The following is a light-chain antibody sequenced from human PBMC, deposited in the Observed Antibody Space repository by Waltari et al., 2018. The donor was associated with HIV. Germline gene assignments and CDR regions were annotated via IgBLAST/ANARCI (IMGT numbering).Light chain of an antibody. CDR2: GNS. J-gene: IGLJ3*02. CDR3: QSYDSSLSARV. CDR1: SSHIGAGYD. V-gene: IGLV1-40*01. Sequence: QSVLTQPPSVSGAPGPRVTISCTGSSSHIGAGYDVHWYQQLPGTAPNLLIYGNSNRPSVVPARFSGSKSGTSASLAITGLQAEDEADYYCQSYDSSLSARVFGGGTKLTVL.